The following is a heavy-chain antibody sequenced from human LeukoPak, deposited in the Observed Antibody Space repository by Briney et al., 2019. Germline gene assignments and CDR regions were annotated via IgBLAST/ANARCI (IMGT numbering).Heavy chain of an antibody. Sequence: GGSLRLSCAASGFNFVDYGMHWVRQAPGKGLEWVAVIWYDGSNKYYADSVKGRFTISRDNSKNTLYLQMNSLRAEDTAVYYCAKDIRSVGATQTAFDIWGQGTMVTVSS. V-gene: IGHV3-33*06. CDR2: IWYDGSNK. J-gene: IGHJ3*02. D-gene: IGHD1-26*01. CDR1: GFNFVDYG. CDR3: AKDIRSVGATQTAFDI.